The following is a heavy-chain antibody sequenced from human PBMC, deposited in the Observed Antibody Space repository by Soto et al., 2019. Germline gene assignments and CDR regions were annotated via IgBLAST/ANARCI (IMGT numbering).Heavy chain of an antibody. V-gene: IGHV1-69*02. CDR3: AASFIAAAGNDAFDI. CDR2: IIPILGIA. Sequence: ASVKVSCKASGGTFSSYTISWVRQAPGQGLEWMGRIIPILGIANYAQKFQGRVTITADKSTSTAYMELSSLRSEDTAVYYCAASFIAAAGNDAFDIWGQGTMVTVSS. CDR1: GGTFSSYT. J-gene: IGHJ3*02. D-gene: IGHD6-13*01.